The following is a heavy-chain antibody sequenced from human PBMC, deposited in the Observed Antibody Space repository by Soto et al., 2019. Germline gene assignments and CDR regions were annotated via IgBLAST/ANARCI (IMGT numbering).Heavy chain of an antibody. D-gene: IGHD5-12*01. Sequence: EVQLLESGGGLVQPGGSLRLSCVASGFSFVDYDMTWVRQAPGQGLEWVSGISGSGGSPYYADAVRGRFTISRDNSKNTLFLQMNSLRVEDSAVYYCAKGTNSNGYAKFCFDCWGQGTLVTVSS. CDR1: GFSFVDYD. J-gene: IGHJ4*02. V-gene: IGHV3-23*01. CDR3: AKGTNSNGYAKFCFDC. CDR2: ISGSGGSP.